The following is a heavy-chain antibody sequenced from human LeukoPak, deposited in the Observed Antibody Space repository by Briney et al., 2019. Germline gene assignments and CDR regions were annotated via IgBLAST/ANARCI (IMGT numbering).Heavy chain of an antibody. Sequence: SETLSLTCTVSGGSISSSSYYWGWIRQPPGKGLEWIGSIYYSGSTYYNPSLKSRVTISVDGSKNQFSLKLTSVSAADTAIYYCAREGVLTIFGVFIPGSFDYWSQGTLVTVSS. CDR2: IYYSGST. J-gene: IGHJ4*02. V-gene: IGHV4-39*07. D-gene: IGHD3-3*01. CDR3: AREGVLTIFGVFIPGSFDY. CDR1: GGSISSSSYY.